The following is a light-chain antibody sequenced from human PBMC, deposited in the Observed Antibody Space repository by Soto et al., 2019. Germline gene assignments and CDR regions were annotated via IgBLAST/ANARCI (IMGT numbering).Light chain of an antibody. J-gene: IGKJ1*01. V-gene: IGKV2-30*01. CDR1: QSLVYSDGNTY. CDR2: KVS. Sequence: DVVMTQSPLSLPVTLGQSASISCRSGQSLVYSDGNTYLTWFQQRPGQSPRRLIYKVSNRDSGVPDRFSGSGSDTDFTLTISRVEAEDVGVYYCMQGAHWPWTFGQGTKVEIK. CDR3: MQGAHWPWT.